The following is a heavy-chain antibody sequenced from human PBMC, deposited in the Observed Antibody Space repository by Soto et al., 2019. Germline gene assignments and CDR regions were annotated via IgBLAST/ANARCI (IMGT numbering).Heavy chain of an antibody. CDR3: ARDVAYCGGDCYSRIAARYYYGMDV. D-gene: IGHD2-21*02. Sequence: ASVKVSCKASGYTFTSYYMHWVRQAPGQGLEWMGINNPSGGSTSYAQKFQGRVTMTRDTSTSTVYMELSILRSEDTAVYYCARDVAYCGGDCYSRIAARYYYGMDVWGQGTTVTVSS. CDR1: GYTFTSYY. CDR2: NNPSGGST. J-gene: IGHJ6*02. V-gene: IGHV1-46*01.